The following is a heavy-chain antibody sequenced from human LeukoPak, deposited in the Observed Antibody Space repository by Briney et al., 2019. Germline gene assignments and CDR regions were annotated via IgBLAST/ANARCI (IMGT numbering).Heavy chain of an antibody. J-gene: IGHJ4*02. CDR3: ARAAGGTSRDY. CDR1: GFTLNKLW. V-gene: IGHV3-7*02. Sequence: GALRPSLGGPGFTLNKLWKSWVRQAPGKGVEWLANINEDGSGRFYVDSVKGRLTISRDNAKNSLFLQMNSLRAEDTAVYYCARAAGGTSRDYWGQGTLVTVSS. CDR2: INEDGSGR. D-gene: IGHD1-26*01.